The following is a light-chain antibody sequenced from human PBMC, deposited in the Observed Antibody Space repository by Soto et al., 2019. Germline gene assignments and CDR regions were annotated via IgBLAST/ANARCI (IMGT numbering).Light chain of an antibody. V-gene: IGKV3-20*01. Sequence: PGERATLSCSASQSVSSRLAWYQHKSGQAPRLLISGASRRATGIPDRFSGSGSGTDFTLTISRLEPEDFALYYCQHYYGTSPISFGQGTRLEIK. CDR1: QSVSSR. CDR2: GAS. J-gene: IGKJ5*01. CDR3: QHYYGTSPIS.